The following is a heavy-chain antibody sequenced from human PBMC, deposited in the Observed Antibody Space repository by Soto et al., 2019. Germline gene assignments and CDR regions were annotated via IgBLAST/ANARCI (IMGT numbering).Heavy chain of an antibody. CDR2: TNEGSGNT. J-gene: IGHJ4*02. CDR3: ARDDRSVSGVVTLDH. CDR1: GYSFKNYA. D-gene: IGHD3-3*01. V-gene: IGHV1-3*01. Sequence: ASVKVSCKATGYSFKNYAVHWVRQAPGQRLEWMGFTNEGSGNTRFSQKFQGRISITRDTSASTVYLDLSSLISGDTAIYYCARDDRSVSGVVTLDHWGPGTLVTVSS.